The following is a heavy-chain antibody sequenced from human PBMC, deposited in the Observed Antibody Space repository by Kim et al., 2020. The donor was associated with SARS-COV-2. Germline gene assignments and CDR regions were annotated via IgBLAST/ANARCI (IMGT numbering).Heavy chain of an antibody. V-gene: IGHV3-48*02. CDR3: ARGLGSPPRFDY. D-gene: IGHD3-9*01. Sequence: YADSVKGRFTISRDTAKSSLFLQMNSLRDEDTAVYYCARGLGSPPRFDYWGQGTLVTVSS. J-gene: IGHJ4*02.